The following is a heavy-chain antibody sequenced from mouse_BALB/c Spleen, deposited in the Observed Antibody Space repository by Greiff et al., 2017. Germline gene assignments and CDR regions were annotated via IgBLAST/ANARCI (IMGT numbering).Heavy chain of an antibody. CDR2: ISTYYGDA. CDR1: GYTFTDYA. J-gene: IGHJ2*01. Sequence: QVQLKESGAELVRPGVSVKISCKGSGYTFTDYAMHWVKQSHAKSLEWIGVISTYYGDASYNQKFKGKATMTVDKSSSTAYMELARLTSEDSAIYYCARSDYYGRGFDYWGQGTTLTVSS. V-gene: IGHV1S137*01. CDR3: ARSDYYGRGFDY. D-gene: IGHD1-1*01.